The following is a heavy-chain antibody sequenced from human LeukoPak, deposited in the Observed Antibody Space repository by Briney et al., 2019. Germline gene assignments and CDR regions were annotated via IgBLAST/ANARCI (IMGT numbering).Heavy chain of an antibody. D-gene: IGHD1-26*01. J-gene: IGHJ4*02. CDR3: ARASGSYDY. V-gene: IGHV3-33*01. CDR2: IWNDGSIR. Sequence: TGGSLRLSCAASGFSFSTYGLHWLRQAPGKGLEWVAVIWNDGSIRYYADSVKGRLTISRDNSKNTLYLQMNNLRAEDTAVYYCARASGSYDYWGQGTLVTVSS. CDR1: GFSFSTYG.